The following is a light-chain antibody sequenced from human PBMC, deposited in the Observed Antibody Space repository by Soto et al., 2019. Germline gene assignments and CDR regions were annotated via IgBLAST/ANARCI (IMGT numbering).Light chain of an antibody. CDR2: EVT. J-gene: IGLJ3*02. Sequence: QSALTQPASVSGSPGQSITISCTGTSSDVGGYNFVSWYQQHPGKAPKLMIYEVTNRPSGVSDRFSGSKSGNTASLTISGLQAEDEAVYHCSSYRNSDTHILFGGGTQLTVL. CDR3: SSYRNSDTHIL. V-gene: IGLV2-14*01. CDR1: SSDVGGYNF.